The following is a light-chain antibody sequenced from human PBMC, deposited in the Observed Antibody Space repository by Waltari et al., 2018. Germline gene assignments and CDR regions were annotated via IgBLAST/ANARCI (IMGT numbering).Light chain of an antibody. J-gene: IGLJ2*01. Sequence: QSALTQPASVSGSPGQSITISCPGTSSDVDGYKYVTWYQQHPGKAPKVMIYDVSKRPSGVSNRFSGSKAGNTASLTISGLQAEDEADYYCSSYTGRSNVVFGGGTYLTVL. V-gene: IGLV2-14*03. CDR1: SSDVDGYKY. CDR2: DVS. CDR3: SSYTGRSNVV.